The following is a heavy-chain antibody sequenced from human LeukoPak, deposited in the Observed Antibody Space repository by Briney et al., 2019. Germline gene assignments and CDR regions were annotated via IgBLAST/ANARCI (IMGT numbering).Heavy chain of an antibody. Sequence: GGSLRLSCAASGFTFSSNAMCWVRQAPAKGLEWVSGIGGDSRTHYADSVEGRFTIFRDSSKNMLYLQMNNLRAEDTAVYYCAKDILRWSFDYWGQGTLVTVSS. CDR1: GFTFSSNA. CDR3: AKDILRWSFDY. CDR2: IGGDSRT. V-gene: IGHV3-23*01. D-gene: IGHD4-23*01. J-gene: IGHJ4*02.